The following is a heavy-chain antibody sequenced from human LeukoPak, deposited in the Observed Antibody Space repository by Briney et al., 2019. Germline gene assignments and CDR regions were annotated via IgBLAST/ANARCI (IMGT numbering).Heavy chain of an antibody. CDR3: ARDNRGYCSS. V-gene: IGHV3-30*02. CDR1: GFTFSSYA. D-gene: IGHD2-2*01. Sequence: GGSLRLSCAASGFTFSSYAVHWVRQAPGKGLEWVAFIRYDGSNKDYADSVKGRFTISRDNAKNSLYLQMNSLRAEDTAVYYCARDNRGYCSSWGQGTLVTVSS. CDR2: IRYDGSNK. J-gene: IGHJ4*02.